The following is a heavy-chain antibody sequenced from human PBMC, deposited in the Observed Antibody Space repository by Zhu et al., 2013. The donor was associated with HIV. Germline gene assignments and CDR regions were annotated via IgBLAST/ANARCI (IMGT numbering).Heavy chain of an antibody. CDR1: GGSISSSSYY. D-gene: IGHD5-12*01. V-gene: IGHV4-39*07. CDR3: ARDRGDGYNYGRIVVPKVHDAFDI. J-gene: IGHJ3*02. CDR2: IYYSGST. Sequence: QVQLQESGPGLVKPSETLALTCTVSGGSISSSSYYWGWIRQPPGKGLEWIGSIYYSGSTYYNPSLKSRVTISVDTSKNQFSLKLSSVTAADTAVYYCARDRGDGYNYGRIVVPKVHDAFDIWGQGTMVTVSS.